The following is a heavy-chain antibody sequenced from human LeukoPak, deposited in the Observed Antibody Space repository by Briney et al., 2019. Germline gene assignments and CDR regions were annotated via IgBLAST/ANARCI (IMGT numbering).Heavy chain of an antibody. Sequence: KASETLSLTCAVSGGSISSSSYYWGWIRQPPGKGLEWIGSIYYSGSTYYNPSLKSRVTISVDTSKNQFSLKLSSVTAADTAVYYCARSTYYDFWSGRLGNFDYWGHGTLVTVSS. D-gene: IGHD3-3*01. CDR2: IYYSGST. V-gene: IGHV4-39*01. CDR1: GGSISSSSYY. CDR3: ARSTYYDFWSGRLGNFDY. J-gene: IGHJ4*01.